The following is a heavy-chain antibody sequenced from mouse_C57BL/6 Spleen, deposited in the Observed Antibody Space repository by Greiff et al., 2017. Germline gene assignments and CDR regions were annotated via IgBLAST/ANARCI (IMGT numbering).Heavy chain of an antibody. Sequence: VQLQQSGPELVKPGASVKLSCKASGYTFTNYYMHWVKQSPGKSLEWIGGINPNNGGTSYNQKFKGKATLTVDKSSSTAYMELLSLTSEDSAVYYCARGYDFSWFAYWGQGTLVTVSA. V-gene: IGHV1-26*01. CDR2: INPNNGGT. CDR1: GYTFTNYY. CDR3: ARGYDFSWFAY. D-gene: IGHD2-4*01. J-gene: IGHJ3*01.